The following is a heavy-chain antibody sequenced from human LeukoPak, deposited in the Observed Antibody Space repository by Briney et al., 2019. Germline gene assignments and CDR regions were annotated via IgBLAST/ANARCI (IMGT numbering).Heavy chain of an antibody. V-gene: IGHV4-4*02. CDR2: IYHSGST. CDR3: ARTDIAAHYYGSGSFPDNWFDP. Sequence: SETLSLTCAVSGGSISSSNWWSWVRQPPGKGLEWIGEIYHSGSTNYNPSLKSRVTISVDKSKNQFSLKLSSVTAADTAVYYCARTDIAAHYYGSGSFPDNWFDPWGQGTLVTVSS. CDR1: GGSISSSNW. D-gene: IGHD3-10*01. J-gene: IGHJ5*02.